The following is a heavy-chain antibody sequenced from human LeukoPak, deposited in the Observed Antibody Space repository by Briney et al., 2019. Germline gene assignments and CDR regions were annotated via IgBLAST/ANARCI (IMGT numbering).Heavy chain of an antibody. D-gene: IGHD1-1*01. CDR3: ARKVEFLDALDI. V-gene: IGHV1-2*02. Sequence: ASVKVSCKASGYTFSAYYMHWVRQAPGQGLEWMGWVNPNSGGTNYAQKFEGRVTMTRDTSISTAYMELSRLRSDDTAVYYCARKVEFLDALDIWAKGQWSPSLQ. CDR1: GYTFSAYY. J-gene: IGHJ3*02. CDR2: VNPNSGGT.